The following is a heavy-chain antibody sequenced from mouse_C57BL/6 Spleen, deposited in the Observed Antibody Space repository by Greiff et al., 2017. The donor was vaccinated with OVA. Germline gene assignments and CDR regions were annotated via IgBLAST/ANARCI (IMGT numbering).Heavy chain of an antibody. Sequence: ESGPGLAKPSQTLSLTCSVTGYSITSDYWNWIRKFPGNKLEYMGYISYSGSTYYNPSLKSRISITRDTSKNQYYLQLNSVTTEDTATYYCARGPYYYGSSYVGWYFDVWGTGTTVTVSS. D-gene: IGHD1-1*01. CDR1: GYSITSDY. CDR3: ARGPYYYGSSYVGWYFDV. V-gene: IGHV3-8*01. J-gene: IGHJ1*03. CDR2: ISYSGST.